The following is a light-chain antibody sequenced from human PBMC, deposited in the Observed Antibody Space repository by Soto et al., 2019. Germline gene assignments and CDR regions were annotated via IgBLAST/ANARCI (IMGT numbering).Light chain of an antibody. V-gene: IGLV1-44*01. Sequence: QPVLIQPPSASGTPGQRVTVSCSGGSSNIGSYTVNWYQQLPGAAPKLLIYSNSRRPSGVPDRFSASKSGTSASLAISGLQSEDEAEYYCAAWDDSLNGYVFGPGTKLTVL. CDR1: SSNIGSYT. J-gene: IGLJ1*01. CDR2: SNS. CDR3: AAWDDSLNGYV.